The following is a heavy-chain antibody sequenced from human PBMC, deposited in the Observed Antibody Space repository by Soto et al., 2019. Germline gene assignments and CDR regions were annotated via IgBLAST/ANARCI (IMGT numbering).Heavy chain of an antibody. V-gene: IGHV1-69*12. D-gene: IGHD4-17*01. CDR2: IIPIFGTA. CDR1: GGTFSSYA. CDR3: ARGDVGGDYVPAGGDY. J-gene: IGHJ4*02. Sequence: QVQLVQSGAEVKKPGSSVKVSCKASGGTFSSYAISWVRQAPGQGLEWMGGIIPIFGTANYAQKFQGRVTITADESTSTAYMELSSLRSEDTAVYDGARGDVGGDYVPAGGDYWGQGTLVTVSS.